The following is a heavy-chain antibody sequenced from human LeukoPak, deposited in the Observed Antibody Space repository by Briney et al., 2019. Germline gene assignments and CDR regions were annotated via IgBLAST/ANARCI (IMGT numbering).Heavy chain of an antibody. V-gene: IGHV3-30*18. D-gene: IGHD6-13*01. J-gene: IGHJ5*02. Sequence: GGSLRLSCAASGFTFSSYGMHWVRQAPGKGLEWVAVISYDGSNKYYADSVKGRFTISRDNSKNTLYLQMNSLRAEDTAVYYCAKDPSTGYSSSWNWFDPWGQGTLVTVSS. CDR1: GFTFSSYG. CDR2: ISYDGSNK. CDR3: AKDPSTGYSSSWNWFDP.